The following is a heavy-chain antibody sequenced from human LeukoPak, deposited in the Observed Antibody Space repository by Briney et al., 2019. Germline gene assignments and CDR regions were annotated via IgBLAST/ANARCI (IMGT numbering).Heavy chain of an antibody. D-gene: IGHD5-18*01. Sequence: GGSLRLSCAASGFTFSSYGMHWVRQAPGKGLEWVAVISYDGSNKYYADSVKGRFTISRDNSKNTLYLQMYSLRAEDTAVYYCANLDTAMVSGFDYWGQGTLVTVSS. V-gene: IGHV3-30*18. CDR2: ISYDGSNK. CDR3: ANLDTAMVSGFDY. CDR1: GFTFSSYG. J-gene: IGHJ4*02.